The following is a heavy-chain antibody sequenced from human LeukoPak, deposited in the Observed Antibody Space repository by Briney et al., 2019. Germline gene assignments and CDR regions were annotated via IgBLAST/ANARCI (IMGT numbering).Heavy chain of an antibody. Sequence: PGGSLRLSCAASGFTFSSYSMNWVRQAPGKGLEWVSSISSSSSYIYYADSVKGRFTISRDNAKNSLYLQMNSLRAEDTAVYYCARGPWYYYYMDVWGKGTTVTVSS. V-gene: IGHV3-21*01. CDR1: GFTFSSYS. CDR3: ARGPWYYYYMDV. CDR2: ISSSSSYI. J-gene: IGHJ6*03.